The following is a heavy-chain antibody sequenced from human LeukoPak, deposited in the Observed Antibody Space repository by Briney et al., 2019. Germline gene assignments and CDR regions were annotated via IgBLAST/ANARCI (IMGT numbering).Heavy chain of an antibody. V-gene: IGHV3-11*01. CDR3: ARTQGRLLFDY. CDR1: GFTFSDYY. D-gene: IGHD2-21*01. J-gene: IGHJ4*02. CDR2: ISSSGSTI. Sequence: GGSLRLSCAASGFTFSDYYMSWVRQAPGKGLEWVSYISSSGSTIYYADSVKGRFTIERDKGKNSVYLKMNSQGAEDTAVYYCARTQGRLLFDYWGQGTLVTVSS.